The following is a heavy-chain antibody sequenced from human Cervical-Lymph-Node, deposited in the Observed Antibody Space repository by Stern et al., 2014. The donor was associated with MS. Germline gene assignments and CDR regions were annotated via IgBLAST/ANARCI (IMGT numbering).Heavy chain of an antibody. V-gene: IGHV4-59*01. D-gene: IGHD3-3*01. CDR3: ARDTRLTIFGVANWYFDL. CDR2: IYYSGST. CDR1: GGSISSYY. Sequence: VQLQESGPGLVKPSETLSLTCTVSGGSISSYYWSWIRQPPGKGLEWIGYIYYSGSTNYNPSLKSRVTISVDTSKNQFSLKLSSVTAADTAVYYCARDTRLTIFGVANWYFDLWGRGTLVTVSS. J-gene: IGHJ2*01.